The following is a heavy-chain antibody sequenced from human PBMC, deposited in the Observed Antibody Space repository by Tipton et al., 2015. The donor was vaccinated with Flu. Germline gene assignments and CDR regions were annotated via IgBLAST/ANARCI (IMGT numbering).Heavy chain of an antibody. Sequence: TLSLTCAVYGGSFSGYYWSWIRQPPGKGLEWIGEINHSGSTNYNPSLKSRVTISVDTSKNQFSLKLSSVTAADTAVYYCARNIVVVVAATPAYYFYYGMDVWGQGTTVPVSS. D-gene: IGHD2-15*01. J-gene: IGHJ6*02. CDR2: INHSGST. CDR1: GGSFSGYY. CDR3: ARNIVVVVAATPAYYFYYGMDV. V-gene: IGHV4-34*01.